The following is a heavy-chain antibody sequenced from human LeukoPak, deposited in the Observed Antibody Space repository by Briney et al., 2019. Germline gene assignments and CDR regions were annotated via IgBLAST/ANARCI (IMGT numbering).Heavy chain of an antibody. V-gene: IGHV4-31*03. CDR2: IYYSGST. D-gene: IGHD2-21*01. CDR3: ARHAFRLDDAFDI. CDR1: GGSISSGGYY. J-gene: IGHJ3*02. Sequence: PSETLSLTCTVSGGSISSGGYYWSWIRQHPGKGLEWIGYIYYSGSTYYNPSLKSRVTISVDTSKNQFSLKLSSVTAADTAVYYCARHAFRLDDAFDIWGQGTMVTVSS.